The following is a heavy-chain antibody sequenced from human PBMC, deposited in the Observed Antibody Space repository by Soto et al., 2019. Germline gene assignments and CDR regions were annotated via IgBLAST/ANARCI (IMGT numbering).Heavy chain of an antibody. J-gene: IGHJ4*02. CDR3: AKLYGIAVAGKPH. V-gene: IGHV3-30*18. D-gene: IGHD6-19*01. CDR2: ISYDGSNK. Sequence: GGSLSLSCAASGFTFSSYGMHWVRQAPGKGLEWVAVISYDGSNKYYADSVKGRFTISRDNSKNTLYLQMNSLRAEDTAVYYCAKLYGIAVAGKPHWGQGTLVTVSS. CDR1: GFTFSSYG.